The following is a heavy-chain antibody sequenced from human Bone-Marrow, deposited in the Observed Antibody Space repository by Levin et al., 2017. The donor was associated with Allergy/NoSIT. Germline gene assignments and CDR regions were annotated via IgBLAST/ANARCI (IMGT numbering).Heavy chain of an antibody. CDR3: ARPARAALRNEACDI. J-gene: IGHJ3*02. CDR1: GYSFSNYW. Sequence: GGSLRLSCEGSGYSFSNYWIGWVRQIPGKGLEWMGIIYPSDSDTRYSPSFQGQVTISADNSINTAYLQWSSLKASDTALYYCARPARAALRNEACDIWGQGTMVTVSS. D-gene: IGHD6-6*01. V-gene: IGHV5-51*01. CDR2: IYPSDSDT.